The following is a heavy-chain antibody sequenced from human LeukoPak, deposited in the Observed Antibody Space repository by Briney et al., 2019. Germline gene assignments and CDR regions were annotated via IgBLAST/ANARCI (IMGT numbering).Heavy chain of an antibody. Sequence: GGSLRLSCAASGFTFSSYEMNWVRQAPGKGLEWVSYISSSGSTIYYADSVKGRVTISRDNADNSLYLQMNSLRAADTAVYYCARGIRRYCSGGSCYLMWSVGFDYWGQGTLVTVSS. V-gene: IGHV3-48*03. J-gene: IGHJ4*02. CDR2: ISSSGSTI. CDR1: GFTFSSYE. CDR3: ARGIRRYCSGGSCYLMWSVGFDY. D-gene: IGHD2-15*01.